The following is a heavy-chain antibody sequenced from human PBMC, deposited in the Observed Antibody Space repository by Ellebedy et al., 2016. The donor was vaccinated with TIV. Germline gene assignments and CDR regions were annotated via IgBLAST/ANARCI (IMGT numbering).Heavy chain of an antibody. J-gene: IGHJ4*02. CDR3: ARDPHPIVNYASYYFDY. CDR1: GYTFTSYG. CDR2: ISAYNGNT. V-gene: IGHV1-18*01. Sequence: ASVKVSXKASGYTFTSYGISWVRQAPGQGLEWMGWISAYNGNTNYAQKLQGRVTMTTDTSTSTAYMELRSLRSDDTAVYYCARDPHPIVNYASYYFDYWGQGTLVTVSS. D-gene: IGHD1-7*01.